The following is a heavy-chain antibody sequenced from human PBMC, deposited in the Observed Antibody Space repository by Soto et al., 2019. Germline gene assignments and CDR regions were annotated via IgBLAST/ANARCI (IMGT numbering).Heavy chain of an antibody. CDR2: ISAYNGNT. V-gene: IGHV1-18*01. CDR3: ARGDCTNGVCWDAFDY. J-gene: IGHJ4*02. CDR1: GYTFTSYG. Sequence: ASVKVSCKASGYTFTSYGISWVRQAPGQGLEWMGWISAYNGNTNYAQKLQGRVTMTTDTSTSTAYMELRSLRSDDTAVYYCARGDCTNGVCWDAFDYWGQGTLVTVSS. D-gene: IGHD2-8*01.